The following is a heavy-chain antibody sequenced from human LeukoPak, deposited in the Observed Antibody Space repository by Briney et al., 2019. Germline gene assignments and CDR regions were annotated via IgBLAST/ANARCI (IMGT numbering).Heavy chain of an antibody. CDR1: GYTFTSYG. D-gene: IGHD5-12*01. CDR2: ISAYNGNT. V-gene: IGHV1-18*01. CDR3: ARERYSGYDLGARHFDY. J-gene: IGHJ4*02. Sequence: GASVKVSCKASGYTFTSYGISWVRQAPGQGLEWMGWISAYNGNTNYGEKLQGRVTMTTDTSTSTAYMELRSLRSDDTAVYYCARERYSGYDLGARHFDYWGQGTLVTVSS.